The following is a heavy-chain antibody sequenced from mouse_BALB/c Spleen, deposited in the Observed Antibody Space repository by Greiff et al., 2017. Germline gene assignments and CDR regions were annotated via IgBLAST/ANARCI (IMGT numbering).Heavy chain of an antibody. CDR2: IRNKANGYTT. CDR1: GFTFTDYY. V-gene: IGHV7-3*02. J-gene: IGHJ2*01. CDR3: ARYYGSSRGY. Sequence: DVKLQESGGGLVQPGGSLRLSCATSGFTFTDYYMSWVRQPPGKALEWLGFIRNKANGYTTESSASVKGRFTISRDNSQSILYLQMNTLRAKDRATYYYARYYGSSRGYWGQGTTLTVSS. D-gene: IGHD1-1*01.